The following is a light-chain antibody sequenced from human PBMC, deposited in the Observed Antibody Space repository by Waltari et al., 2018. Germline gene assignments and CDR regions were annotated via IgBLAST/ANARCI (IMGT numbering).Light chain of an antibody. CDR1: ALATQY. Sequence: SYEVTQPPSVSVSPGQTASISCSGDALATQYSYWYQQKPGQAPVLVMYKDTERPSGIPERFSGSSSETSVTLTISAVQTEDEADYYCQSADSSGTSWVFGGGTKLTVL. CDR3: QSADSSGTSWV. V-gene: IGLV3-25*03. J-gene: IGLJ3*02. CDR2: KDT.